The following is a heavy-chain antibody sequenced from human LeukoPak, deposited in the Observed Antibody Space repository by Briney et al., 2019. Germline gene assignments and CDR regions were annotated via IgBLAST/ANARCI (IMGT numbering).Heavy chain of an antibody. V-gene: IGHV1-2*02. CDR1: GYTFSDYY. Sequence: GASVKVSCEVSGYTFSDYYMHWVRQAPGQGLEWVGWINPNSGTSNYAQKFQDRATMTTDTSTNTGYMELRSLRSDDTAIYYCARGYYYDSGSLTRALDFWGQGTMVTVSS. D-gene: IGHD3-22*01. CDR2: INPNSGTS. CDR3: ARGYYYDSGSLTRALDF. J-gene: IGHJ3*01.